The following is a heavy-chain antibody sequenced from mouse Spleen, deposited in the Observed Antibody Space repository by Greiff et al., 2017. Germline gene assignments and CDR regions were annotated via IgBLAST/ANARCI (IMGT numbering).Heavy chain of an antibody. J-gene: IGHJ3*01. D-gene: IGHD3-2*01. CDR3: TRKDSSGSAWFAY. Sequence: EVQLQQSGTELAKPGASVKLSCKASGYTFTSYWMHWVKQRPGQGLEWIGAIYPGNSDTSYNQKFKGKAKLTAVTSASTAYMELSSLTNEDSAVYYCTRKDSSGSAWFAYWGQGTLVTVSA. V-gene: IGHV1-5*01. CDR2: IYPGNSDT. CDR1: GYTFTSYW.